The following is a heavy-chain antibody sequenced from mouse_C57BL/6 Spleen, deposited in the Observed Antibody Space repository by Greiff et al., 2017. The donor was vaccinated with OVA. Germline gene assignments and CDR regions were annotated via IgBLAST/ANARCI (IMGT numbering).Heavy chain of an antibody. J-gene: IGHJ2*01. CDR3: ARPPPGGWITTVVEDY. CDR1: GYTFTSYW. Sequence: QVQLQQSGAELVKPGASVKLSCKASGYTFTSYWMHWVKQRPGQGLEWIGMIHPNSGSTNYNEKFKSKATLTVDKSSSTAYMQLSSLTSEDSAVYYCARPPPGGWITTVVEDYWGQGTTLTVSS. V-gene: IGHV1-64*01. CDR2: IHPNSGST. D-gene: IGHD1-1*01.